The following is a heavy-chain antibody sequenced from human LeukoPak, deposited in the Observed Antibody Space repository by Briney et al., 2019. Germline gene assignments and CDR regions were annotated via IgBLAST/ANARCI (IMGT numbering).Heavy chain of an antibody. J-gene: IGHJ4*02. CDR2: ISGSGGST. V-gene: IGHV3-23*01. Sequence: GGSLRLSCAASGFTFSSYAMSWIRQAPGKGLEWVSAISGSGGSTYYADSVKGRFTISRDNSKNTLYLQMNSLRAEDTAVYYCAKDPYGSGRSYFDYWGQGTLVTVSS. D-gene: IGHD3-10*01. CDR3: AKDPYGSGRSYFDY. CDR1: GFTFSSYA.